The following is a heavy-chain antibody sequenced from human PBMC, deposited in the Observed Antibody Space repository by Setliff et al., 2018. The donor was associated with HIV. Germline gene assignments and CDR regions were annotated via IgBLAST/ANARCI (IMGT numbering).Heavy chain of an antibody. J-gene: IGHJ3*01. V-gene: IGHV5-51*01. CDR1: GYIFTGYW. Sequence: PGESLKISCQGSGYIFTGYWVGWVRQMAGKGLEWMGMVHPVDSDVRYSPSFEGQVTISADKSTSTAYLQWTGLKASDTAMYYCAIIGDTSGYYFYIFDLWGQGTMVTVSS. CDR2: VHPVDSDV. CDR3: AIIGDTSGYYFYIFDL. D-gene: IGHD3-22*01.